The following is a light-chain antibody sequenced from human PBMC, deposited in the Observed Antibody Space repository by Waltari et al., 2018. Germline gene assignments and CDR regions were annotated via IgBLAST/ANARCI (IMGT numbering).Light chain of an antibody. CDR1: QNVINF. V-gene: IGKV3-11*01. J-gene: IGKJ5*01. CDR3: QQHRNWPIT. Sequence: EVVLTQSPATLSLSPGDRATLSCRASQNVINFLAWYQQKAGRAPRLLIYDASQRATGIPARFSGSGSGTDFTLTISSLEPEDFALYYCQQHRNWPITFGQGTRLEIK. CDR2: DAS.